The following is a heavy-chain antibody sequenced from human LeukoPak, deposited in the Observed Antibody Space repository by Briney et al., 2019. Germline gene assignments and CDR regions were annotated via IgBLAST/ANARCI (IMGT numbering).Heavy chain of an antibody. Sequence: GGSLRLSCAASGFTFSCYYMSWIRQAPGKGLEWVSYTSGSSSDTKYADSVKGRFTISRDNAKNSLWLQMNSLRAEDTAVYYCARSPPGTIDYWGQGTLVTVSS. J-gene: IGHJ4*02. CDR1: GFTFSCYY. V-gene: IGHV3-11*06. CDR2: TSGSSSDT. CDR3: ARSPPGTIDY. D-gene: IGHD1-7*01.